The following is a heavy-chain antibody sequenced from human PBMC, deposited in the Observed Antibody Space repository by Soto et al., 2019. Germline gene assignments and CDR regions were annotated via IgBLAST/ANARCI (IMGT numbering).Heavy chain of an antibody. CDR2: ISYDGSNK. CDR1: GFTFSSYG. V-gene: IGHV3-30*18. J-gene: IGHJ3*02. D-gene: IGHD4-17*01. Sequence: QVQLAESGGGVVQPGRSLRLSCAASGFTFSSYGMHWVRQAPGKGLEWVAVISYDGSNKYYADSVKGRFTISRDNSKNTLYLQMNSLRAEDTAVYYCAKDPRLSPYGFDAFDIWGQGTMVTVSS. CDR3: AKDPRLSPYGFDAFDI.